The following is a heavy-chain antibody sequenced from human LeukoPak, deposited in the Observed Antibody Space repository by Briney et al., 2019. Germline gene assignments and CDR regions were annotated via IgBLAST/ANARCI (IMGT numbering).Heavy chain of an antibody. D-gene: IGHD3-22*01. Sequence: ASVKVSCKASRYTFTSYGISWVRQAPGQGLEWMGWISAYKGNTYYAQKFQGRVTMTTDTSTSTVYMELRSLRSDDTALYYCARDLYYYESSGYFHDTFDSWGQGTMVTVSS. J-gene: IGHJ3*02. CDR3: ARDLYYYESSGYFHDTFDS. CDR1: RYTFTSYG. V-gene: IGHV1-18*01. CDR2: ISAYKGNT.